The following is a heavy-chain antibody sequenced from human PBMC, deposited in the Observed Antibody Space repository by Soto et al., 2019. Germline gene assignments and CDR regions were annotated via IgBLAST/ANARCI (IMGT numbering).Heavy chain of an antibody. Sequence: PGGSLRLSCATSGFIFNNAWMTWVRQAPGKGLEWVGRIKKESDGGTRDYAAPVKGRFTISRDDSRNTLYLQMNSLRTEDTGVYYWTTVFLWLYYFDKWGQGTLVNISS. CDR3: TTVFLWLYYFDK. D-gene: IGHD3-10*01. CDR2: IKKESDGGTR. CDR1: GFIFNNAW. V-gene: IGHV3-15*05. J-gene: IGHJ4*02.